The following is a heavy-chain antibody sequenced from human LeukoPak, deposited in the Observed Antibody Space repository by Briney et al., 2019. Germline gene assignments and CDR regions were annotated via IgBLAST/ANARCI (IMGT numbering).Heavy chain of an antibody. J-gene: IGHJ4*02. CDR1: GFTFSSYA. CDR2: IKQDGSEK. CDR3: AKDRQYYDILTGYYDY. Sequence: GGALRLSCAASGFTFSSYAMSWVRQAPGKGLEWVANIKQDGSEKYYVDSVKGRFTISRDNAKNSLYLQMNSLRAEDTAVYYCAKDRQYYDILTGYYDYWGQGTLVTVSS. V-gene: IGHV3-7*03. D-gene: IGHD3-9*01.